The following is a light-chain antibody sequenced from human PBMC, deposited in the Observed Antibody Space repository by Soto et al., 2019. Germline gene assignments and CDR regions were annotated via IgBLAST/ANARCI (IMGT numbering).Light chain of an antibody. Sequence: SQMPQSPSTLSGSVGDRFTITCVASQTISSWLAWYQQKPGKAPKLLIYDASSLESGVPSRFSGSGSGTEFTLTISSLQPEDFATYYCQQSYSTPRTFGQGTKVDIK. CDR1: QTISSW. CDR2: DAS. V-gene: IGKV1-5*01. CDR3: QQSYSTPRT. J-gene: IGKJ1*01.